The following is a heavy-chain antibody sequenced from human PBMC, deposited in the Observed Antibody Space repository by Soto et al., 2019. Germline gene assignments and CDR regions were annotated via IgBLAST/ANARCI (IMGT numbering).Heavy chain of an antibody. CDR1: GFTFSSYV. V-gene: IGHV3-23*01. D-gene: IGHD5-18*01. Sequence: EVQLLESGGGLVQPGGSLRLSCAASGFTFSSYVMSWFRQAPGKGLEWVSSITNTGGGTYYADSVKGRFTISRDNSKNTLYLQMDSLRAEDTAVYYCAKQPQRGYSLDYWGQGTPVTVSS. CDR3: AKQPQRGYSLDY. J-gene: IGHJ4*02. CDR2: ITNTGGGT.